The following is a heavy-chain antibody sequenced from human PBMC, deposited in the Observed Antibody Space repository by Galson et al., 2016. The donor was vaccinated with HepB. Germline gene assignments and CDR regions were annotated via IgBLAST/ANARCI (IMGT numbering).Heavy chain of an antibody. J-gene: IGHJ4*02. V-gene: IGHV1-18*04. CDR3: TRDAHRGDY. Sequence: SVKVSCKASGYTFANHDITWVRQAPGQGLEWVGWVSPNNGHTKYAERLQDRVTLTTDTSTNTAYMELGSLQFDDTAVYFCTRDAHRGDYWGQGTLVTVSS. CDR1: GYTFANHD. CDR2: VSPNNGHT.